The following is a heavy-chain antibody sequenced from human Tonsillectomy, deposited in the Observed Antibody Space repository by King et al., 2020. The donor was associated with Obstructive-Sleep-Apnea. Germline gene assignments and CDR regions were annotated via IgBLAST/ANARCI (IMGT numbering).Heavy chain of an antibody. J-gene: IGHJ4*02. V-gene: IGHV3-7*03. Sequence: QLVQSGGGLVQPGGSLRLSCAASGFTFSSYWMSWVRQAPGKGLEGVANIKQEGSEKYYVDSVKGRFTISRDNAKNSLYLQMNRLRAEDTAVYYCARDLSSWYVAGVASFGYWGQGTLVTVSS. D-gene: IGHD6-13*01. CDR3: ARDLSSWYVAGVASFGY. CDR2: IKQEGSEK. CDR1: GFTFSSYW.